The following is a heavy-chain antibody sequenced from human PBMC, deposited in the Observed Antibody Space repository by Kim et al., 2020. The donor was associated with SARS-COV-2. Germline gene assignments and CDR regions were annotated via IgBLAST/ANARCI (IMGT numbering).Heavy chain of an antibody. CDR1: GFTFRNSG. CDR3: AHLRGAVTT. CDR2: INPRSDNT. J-gene: IGHJ5*02. V-gene: IGHV3-23*01. Sequence: GGSLRLSCAVSGFTFRNSGMDWVRQAPGKGLEWISNINPRSDNTHYVDSVKGRFIISRENSKNMLYLQMNSLRAEDTAVYYCAHLRGAVTTWGPGTLVTVSS. D-gene: IGHD4-17*01.